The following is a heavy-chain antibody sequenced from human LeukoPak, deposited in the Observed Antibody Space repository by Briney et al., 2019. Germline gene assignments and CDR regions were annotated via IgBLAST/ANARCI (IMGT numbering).Heavy chain of an antibody. J-gene: IGHJ5*02. Sequence: PGGSLRLSCATSGFTFSNYAMSWVRQAPGKGLEWVSVISGSGVSTYYADSVKGRFIISRDNSKNTVFLQMNSLRAEDSAVYYCAKDDTHDHKSGDYDAWGQGTLVTVSS. CDR1: GFTFSNYA. CDR3: AKDDTHDHKSGDYDA. V-gene: IGHV3-23*01. CDR2: ISGSGVST. D-gene: IGHD4-17*01.